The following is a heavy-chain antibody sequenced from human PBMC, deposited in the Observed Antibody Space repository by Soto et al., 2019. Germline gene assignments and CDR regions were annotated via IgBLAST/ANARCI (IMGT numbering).Heavy chain of an antibody. CDR2: IIPILDIT. V-gene: IGHV1-69*02. CDR3: AKGADSSGSESAFDL. J-gene: IGHJ3*01. CDR1: GGTFSAYP. Sequence: QVELVQSGAEVKKPGSSVKVSCKTSGGTFSAYPFNWVRQAPGQGLEWMGRIIPILDITDYSQNFQGRVTMTADKSTNTAHMDLTSLRSEDTAMYFCAKGADSSGSESAFDLWGQGTLITVSS. D-gene: IGHD3-22*01.